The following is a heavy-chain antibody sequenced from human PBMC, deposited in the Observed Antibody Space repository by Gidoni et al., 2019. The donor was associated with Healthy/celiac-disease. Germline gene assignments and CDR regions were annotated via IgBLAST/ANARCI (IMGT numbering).Heavy chain of an antibody. CDR2: SSSSSSYI. CDR3: ARDLMVAGGMDV. CDR1: GFTFSSYR. J-gene: IGHJ6*02. Sequence: EVQLVASGGGLVKPGGSLRLSCAASGFTFSSYRMNWVRQAQGKGLEWVASSSSSSSYIYYADAVKGRLTISRDNAKNSLYLQMNSLRAEDTAVYYCARDLMVAGGMDVWGQGTTVTVSS. V-gene: IGHV3-21*01. D-gene: IGHD6-19*01.